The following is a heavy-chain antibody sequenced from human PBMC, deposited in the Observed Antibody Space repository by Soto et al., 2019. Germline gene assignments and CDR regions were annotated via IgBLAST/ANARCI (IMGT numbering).Heavy chain of an antibody. CDR2: ISSSSSYI. CDR1: GFTFSSYA. Sequence: GGSLRLSCAAPGFTFSSYAMSWVRQAPGKGLEWVSSISSSSSYIYYADSVKGRFTISRDNAKNSLYLQMNSLRAEDTAVYYCARDRSPIVLMVYASPPYHDAFDIWGQGTMVTVSS. J-gene: IGHJ3*02. D-gene: IGHD2-8*01. CDR3: ARDRSPIVLMVYASPPYHDAFDI. V-gene: IGHV3-21*01.